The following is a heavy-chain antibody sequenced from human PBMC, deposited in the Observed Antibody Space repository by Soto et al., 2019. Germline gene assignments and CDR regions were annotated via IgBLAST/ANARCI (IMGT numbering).Heavy chain of an antibody. J-gene: IGHJ4*02. V-gene: IGHV3-23*01. CDR2: ISGSGGST. CDR1: GFTFSSXA. CDR3: AKVKEVGVPSSFDY. Sequence: GGSLRLSCAASGFTFSSXAXXWVRQAPGKGLEWVSAISGSGGSTYYADSVKGRFTISRDNSKNTLYLQMNSLRAEDTAVYYCAKVKEVGVPSSFDYWGQGTLVTVSS. D-gene: IGHD2-15*01.